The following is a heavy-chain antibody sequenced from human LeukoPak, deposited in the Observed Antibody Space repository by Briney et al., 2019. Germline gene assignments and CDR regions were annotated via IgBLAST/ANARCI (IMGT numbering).Heavy chain of an antibody. V-gene: IGHV3-23*01. CDR1: GFTFSGYA. J-gene: IGHJ5*02. CDR2: ISANGAGT. Sequence: GGSLRLSCAASGFTFSGYAMTWVRQAPGKGLDWVSTISANGAGTYYADSVKGRFTISRDNSKSTLYLQLNSPRGADTAVYYCAKDHGQGWFPTWGQGTLVTVSS. D-gene: IGHD2-15*01. CDR3: AKDHGQGWFPT.